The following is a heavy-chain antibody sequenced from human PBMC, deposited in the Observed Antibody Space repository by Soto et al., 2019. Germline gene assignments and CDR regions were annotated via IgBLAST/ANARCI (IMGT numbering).Heavy chain of an antibody. Sequence: SETLSLTCAFSGGSISGSSFYWGWIRQPPGRGLEWIGSILYSGSTYYNPSLKGRVTISIDTSKNQFSLKLTSVTAADTAVYFCATATFVDTYLFDYWGQGALVTVSS. CDR3: ATATFVDTYLFDY. V-gene: IGHV4-39*01. D-gene: IGHD5-18*01. CDR1: GGSISGSSFY. CDR2: ILYSGST. J-gene: IGHJ4*02.